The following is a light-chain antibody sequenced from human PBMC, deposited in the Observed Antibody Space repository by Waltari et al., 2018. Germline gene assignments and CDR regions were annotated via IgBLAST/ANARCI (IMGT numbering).Light chain of an antibody. CDR3: QQDYNLPRT. V-gene: IGKV3D-7*01. Sequence: EIVMTQSPATLSLSPGERATISCRASQSVSSSYLSWYQQKPGQAPRLLIYGASTRATGIPARFSGSGSGTDFTLTISSLQPEDFAVYYCQQDYNLPRTFGQGTKLEI. J-gene: IGKJ2*01. CDR2: GAS. CDR1: QSVSSSY.